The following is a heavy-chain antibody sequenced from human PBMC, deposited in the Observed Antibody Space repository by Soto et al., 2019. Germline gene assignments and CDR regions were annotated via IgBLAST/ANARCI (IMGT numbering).Heavy chain of an antibody. CDR1: GYTFTSYG. Sequence: ASVKVSCKASGYTFTSYGISWVRQAPGQGLEWMGWISAYNGNTNYAQKLQGRVTMTTDTSTSTAYMELRSLRSDDTAVYYCARSRDFWSGYFSNWFAPWGQGTLVTVSS. CDR3: ARSRDFWSGYFSNWFAP. CDR2: ISAYNGNT. V-gene: IGHV1-18*01. D-gene: IGHD3-3*01. J-gene: IGHJ5*02.